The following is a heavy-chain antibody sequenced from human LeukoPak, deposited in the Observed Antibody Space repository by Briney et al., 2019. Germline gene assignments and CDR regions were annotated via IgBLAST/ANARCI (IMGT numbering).Heavy chain of an antibody. Sequence: PGGSLRLSCAASGFTFSSYAMSWVRQAPGKGLQWVSAISGSGDSTYYADSVRGRFTVSRDNPKNTLYLQMISLRAEDTAVYYCASWAAAIFPYYYYGMDVWGQGTTVTVSS. V-gene: IGHV3-23*01. CDR2: ISGSGDST. J-gene: IGHJ6*02. D-gene: IGHD6-13*01. CDR1: GFTFSSYA. CDR3: ASWAAAIFPYYYYGMDV.